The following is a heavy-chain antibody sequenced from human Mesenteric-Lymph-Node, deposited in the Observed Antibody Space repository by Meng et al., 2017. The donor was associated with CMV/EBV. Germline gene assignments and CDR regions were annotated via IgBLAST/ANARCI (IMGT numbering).Heavy chain of an antibody. D-gene: IGHD5-12*01. CDR3: ARRGYSGYDFNPYYFDY. J-gene: IGHJ4*02. CDR1: GCFSDDY. Sequence: GCFSDDYWSWRRQSPGKGLEWIGEINHSGSTNYNPTLKSRVTVSVDTSKHQFSLKLSSVTAADTAVYYCARRGYSGYDFNPYYFDYWGQGTLVTVSS. CDR2: INHSGST. V-gene: IGHV4-34*01.